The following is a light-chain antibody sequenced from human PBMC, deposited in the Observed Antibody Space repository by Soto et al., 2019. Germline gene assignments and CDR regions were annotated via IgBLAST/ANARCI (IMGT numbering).Light chain of an antibody. CDR2: EVT. Sequence: QSSLTQPASVSVSPGQSITISCTGTSSDVGAYNYVSWYQHHPGKAPKLMIYEVTNRPSGVSNRFSGSKSGNTASLTISGLQAEDEADYYCNSYTTNSNRVFGTGTKVTVL. V-gene: IGLV2-14*01. J-gene: IGLJ1*01. CDR1: SSDVGAYNY. CDR3: NSYTTNSNRV.